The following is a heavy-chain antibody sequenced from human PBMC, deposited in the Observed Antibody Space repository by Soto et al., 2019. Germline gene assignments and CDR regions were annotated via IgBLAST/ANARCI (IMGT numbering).Heavy chain of an antibody. D-gene: IGHD2-21*02. CDR2: IKQDGSEK. V-gene: IGHV3-7*03. J-gene: IGHJ4*02. CDR3: AKIRLLTAVDY. Sequence: GSLRLSCAASGFTFSSYWMSWFRQAPGKGLEWVANIKQDGSEKYSLDSVKGRFTISRDNAKNSLYLQMNSLRAEDTAIYYCAKIRLLTAVDYWGQGTLVTVSS. CDR1: GFTFSSYW.